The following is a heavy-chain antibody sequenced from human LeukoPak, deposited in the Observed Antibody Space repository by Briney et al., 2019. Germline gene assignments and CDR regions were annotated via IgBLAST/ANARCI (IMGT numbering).Heavy chain of an antibody. J-gene: IGHJ4*02. V-gene: IGHV3-74*01. Sequence: GGSLRLSCAASGFTFSSYWMHWVRHAPGKGLVWVSRINSDGSSTSYADSVKGRFTISRDNAKNTLYLQMNSLRAEDTAVYYCARSLYSGSYYGYWGQGTLVTVSS. D-gene: IGHD1-26*01. CDR1: GFTFSSYW. CDR3: ARSLYSGSYYGY. CDR2: INSDGSST.